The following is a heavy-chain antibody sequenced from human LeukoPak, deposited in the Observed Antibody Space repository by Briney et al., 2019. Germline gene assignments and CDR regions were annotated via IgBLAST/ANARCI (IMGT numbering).Heavy chain of an antibody. J-gene: IGHJ4*02. V-gene: IGHV4-34*01. CDR1: GGSLSGAY. D-gene: IGHD3-3*01. CDR2: INHSGRT. CDR3: ARDPCTTINCPLRF. Sequence: SETLSLTCAVSGGSLSGAYCTWIRQSPGKGLEWIGEINHSGRTNYNPTLEGRVTISLDTSKGQLSLILSSVTAADTAVYYCARDPCTTINCPLRFWGQGTLVTVSS.